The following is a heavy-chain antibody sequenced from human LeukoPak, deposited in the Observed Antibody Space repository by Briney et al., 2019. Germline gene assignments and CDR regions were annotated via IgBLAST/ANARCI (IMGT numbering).Heavy chain of an antibody. D-gene: IGHD3-10*01. CDR2: ISWNSGSI. Sequence: PGGSLRLSCAASGFTFDDYAMHWVRQAPGKGLEWVSGISWNSGSIGYADSVKGRFTISRDNAKNSLYLQMNSLRAEDTAVYYCAREFELWFGEFYYFDYWGQGTLVTVSS. CDR1: GFTFDDYA. CDR3: AREFELWFGEFYYFDY. V-gene: IGHV3-9*01. J-gene: IGHJ4*02.